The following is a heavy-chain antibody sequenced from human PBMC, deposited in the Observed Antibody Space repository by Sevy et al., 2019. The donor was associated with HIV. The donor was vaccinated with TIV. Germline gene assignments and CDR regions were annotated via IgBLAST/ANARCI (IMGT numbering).Heavy chain of an antibody. CDR1: GFTFGSYI. D-gene: IGHD2-2*01. CDR2: ISGSGDNT. Sequence: GGSLRLSCVASGFTFGSYIMSWVRQAPGKGLEYVAGISGSGDNTYYADSVKGRLTISRDNSKNTLFLQMNSLRAEDTGIYYCAKERSTGGHWGQGTLVTVSP. CDR3: AKERSTGGH. J-gene: IGHJ1*01. V-gene: IGHV3-23*01.